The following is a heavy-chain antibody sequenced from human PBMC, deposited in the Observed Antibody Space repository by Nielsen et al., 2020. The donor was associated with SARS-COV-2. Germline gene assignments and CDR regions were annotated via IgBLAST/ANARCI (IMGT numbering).Heavy chain of an antibody. D-gene: IGHD1-26*01. CDR3: ARVKSGSYFGAFDI. V-gene: IGHV3-30*03. CDR1: GFTFSSYG. Sequence: GESLKISCAASGFTFSSYGMHWVRQAPGKGLEWVAVISYDGSNKYYADSVKGRFTISRDNSKNTLYLQMNSLRAEDTAVYYCARVKSGSYFGAFDIWGQGTMVTVSS. J-gene: IGHJ3*02. CDR2: ISYDGSNK.